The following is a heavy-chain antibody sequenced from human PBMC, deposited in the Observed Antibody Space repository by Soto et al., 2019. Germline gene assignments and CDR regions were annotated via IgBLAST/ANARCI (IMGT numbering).Heavy chain of an antibody. V-gene: IGHV1-69*06. CDR3: ARDRTVVTPRLSWFDP. CDR1: GGTFSSYA. D-gene: IGHD2-21*02. CDR2: IIPIFGTA. J-gene: IGHJ5*02. Sequence: SVKVSCKASGGTFSSYAISWVREAPGQGLEWMGGIIPIFGTANYAQKFQGRVTITADKSTSTAYMELSSLRSEDTAVYYCARDRTVVTPRLSWFDPWGQGTLVTVYS.